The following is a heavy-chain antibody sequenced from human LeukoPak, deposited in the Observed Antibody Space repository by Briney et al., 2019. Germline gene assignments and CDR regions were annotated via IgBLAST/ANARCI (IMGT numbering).Heavy chain of an antibody. Sequence: SETLSLICTVSGGSISSDDYYWSWIRQPPGKGLEWIGYIYTSGMTYYNPSLKSRVSISVDTSKNQFSLKLSSVTTADMAVYYCARDSARIIDCWGQGTLVTVSS. V-gene: IGHV4-30-4*01. J-gene: IGHJ4*02. D-gene: IGHD1-26*01. CDR3: ARDSARIIDC. CDR1: GGSISSDDYY. CDR2: IYTSGMT.